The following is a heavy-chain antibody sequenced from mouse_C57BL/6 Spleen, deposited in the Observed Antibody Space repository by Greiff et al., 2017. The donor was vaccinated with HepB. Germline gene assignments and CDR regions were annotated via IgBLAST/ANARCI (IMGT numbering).Heavy chain of an antibody. CDR1: GYTFTSYW. CDR3: ARNSERFAY. J-gene: IGHJ3*01. Sequence: QVQLQQPGAELVKPGASVKMSCKASGYTFTSYWITWVKQRPGQGLEWIGDINPGSGSTNYNEKFKSKATLTVDTASITAYMQLSSLTSEDYAVCCCARNSERFAYWGQGTLVTVSA. CDR2: INPGSGST. V-gene: IGHV1-55*01.